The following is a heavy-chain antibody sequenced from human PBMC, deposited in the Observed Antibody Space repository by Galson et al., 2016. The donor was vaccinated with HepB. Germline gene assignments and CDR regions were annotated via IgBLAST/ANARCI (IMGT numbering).Heavy chain of an antibody. Sequence: SLRLSCAASGFSFSTYAMHWVRQAPGKGLEWVAAISYDGNNNDNADSVKGRFTISRDNSKNTLYLQMSSLRPDDAAVYYCVGGGYFWSGRDAFDIWGQGTMVVVSS. V-gene: IGHV3-30*04. CDR1: GFSFSTYA. CDR2: ISYDGNNN. J-gene: IGHJ3*02. CDR3: VGGGYFWSGRDAFDI. D-gene: IGHD3-3*01.